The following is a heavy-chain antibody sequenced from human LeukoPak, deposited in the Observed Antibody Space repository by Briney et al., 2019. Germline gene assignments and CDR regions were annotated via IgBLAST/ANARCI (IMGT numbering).Heavy chain of an antibody. J-gene: IGHJ3*02. Sequence: QSGGSLRLSCAASGFTFSNYGMHWVRQAPGKGLEWVAVISVDGSNKYYADSVKGRFTISRDNSKNTLYLQMNSLRAEDTAVYYCAKSIVGATGDAFDIWGQGTTVTVSS. CDR1: GFTFSNYG. CDR2: ISVDGSNK. D-gene: IGHD1-26*01. CDR3: AKSIVGATGDAFDI. V-gene: IGHV3-30*18.